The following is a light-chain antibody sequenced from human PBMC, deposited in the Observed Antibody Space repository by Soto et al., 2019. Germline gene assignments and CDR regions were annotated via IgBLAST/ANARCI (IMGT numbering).Light chain of an antibody. V-gene: IGLV2-14*01. CDR1: SSDVGGYNY. CDR3: NSYASSGTLV. Sequence: QSVLTQPASVSGSPGQSITLSCTGTSSDVGGYNYVSWYQQHPGKAPKLMIYEVSNRPSGVSNRFSGSKSGNTASLTISGLQAEDEADYYCNSYASSGTLVFGNGTKATVL. J-gene: IGLJ1*01. CDR2: EVS.